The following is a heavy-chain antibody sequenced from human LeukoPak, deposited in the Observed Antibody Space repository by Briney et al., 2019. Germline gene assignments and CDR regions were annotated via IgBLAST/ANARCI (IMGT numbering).Heavy chain of an antibody. V-gene: IGHV3-30-3*02. Sequence: PGGSLRLSCAASGFTFSSYAMHWVRQAPGKGLEWVAVISYDGSNKYYADSVKGRFTISRDNSKNTLYLQMNSLGAEDTAVYYCAKRPKGGPYRYFDYWGQGTLVTVSS. D-gene: IGHD2-2*01. CDR2: ISYDGSNK. CDR3: AKRPKGGPYRYFDY. J-gene: IGHJ4*02. CDR1: GFTFSSYA.